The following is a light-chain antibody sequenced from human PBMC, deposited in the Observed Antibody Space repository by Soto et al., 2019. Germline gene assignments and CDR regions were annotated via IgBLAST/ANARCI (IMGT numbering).Light chain of an antibody. CDR2: GAS. CDR1: QSVTSNY. Sequence: EVVMTQSPATLSVSPGERATLSCRASQSVTSNYLAWYQQKPGQAPRLLIYGASSRATGVPDRFSGSGSGTDFTLTISRLEPEDFAVYYCQQYTDWPLTFGQGTKVEVK. J-gene: IGKJ1*01. CDR3: QQYTDWPLT. V-gene: IGKV3-20*01.